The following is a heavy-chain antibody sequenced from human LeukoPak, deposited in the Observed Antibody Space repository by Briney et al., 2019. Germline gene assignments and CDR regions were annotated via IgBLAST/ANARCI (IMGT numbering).Heavy chain of an antibody. CDR2: ISAYNGNT. V-gene: IGHV1-18*01. Sequence: ASVKVSCKAPGYTFTSYGISWVRQAPGQGLEWMGWISAYNGNTNYTQKLQGRVTMTTDTSTSTAYMELRSLRSDDTAVYYCARGTYYYDRTRAFDIWGQGTMVTVSS. CDR1: GYTFTSYG. J-gene: IGHJ3*02. D-gene: IGHD3-22*01. CDR3: ARGTYYYDRTRAFDI.